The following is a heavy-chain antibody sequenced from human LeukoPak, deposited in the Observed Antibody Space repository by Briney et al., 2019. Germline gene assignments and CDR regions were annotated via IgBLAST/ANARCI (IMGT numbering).Heavy chain of an antibody. CDR3: ARCPDYNWFAP. CDR2: IYYSGRT. V-gene: IGHV4-38-2*02. D-gene: IGHD3-3*01. J-gene: IGHJ5*02. CDR1: GYSISSGYY. Sequence: SETLSLTCTVSGYSISSGYYWGWIRQPPGKGLEWIGSIYYSGRTYYNPSLKSRVTISVDMSNNQFSLKLSSVTAADTAVYYCARCPDYNWFAPWGQGTLVTVSS.